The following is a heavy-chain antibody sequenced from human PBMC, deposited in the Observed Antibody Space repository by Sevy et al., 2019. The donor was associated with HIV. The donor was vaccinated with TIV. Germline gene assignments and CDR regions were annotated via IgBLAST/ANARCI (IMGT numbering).Heavy chain of an antibody. CDR3: ARDYYGDYAGEDAFDI. CDR1: GFTFSSYS. V-gene: IGHV3-21*01. Sequence: GGSLRLSCAASGFTFSSYSMNWVRQAPGKGLEWVSSNSSSSSYIYYADSVKGRFTISRDNAKNSLYLQMNSLRAEDTAVYYCARDYYGDYAGEDAFDIWGQGTMVTVSS. J-gene: IGHJ3*02. D-gene: IGHD4-17*01. CDR2: NSSSSSYI.